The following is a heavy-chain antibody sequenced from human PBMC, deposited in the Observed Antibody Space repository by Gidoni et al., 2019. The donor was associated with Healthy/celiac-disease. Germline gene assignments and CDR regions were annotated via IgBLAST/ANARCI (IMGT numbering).Heavy chain of an antibody. D-gene: IGHD6-13*01. Sequence: EVQLLESGGGLVQPGGSLRLSCAASGFTFSSYAMSWVRQAPGKGLEWVSAISGSGGSTYYADSVKGRFTISRDNSKNTLYLQMNSLRAEDTAVYYCAKDGSSSWFLHNWFDPWGQGTLVTVSS. J-gene: IGHJ5*02. CDR2: ISGSGGST. V-gene: IGHV3-23*01. CDR1: GFTFSSYA. CDR3: AKDGSSSWFLHNWFDP.